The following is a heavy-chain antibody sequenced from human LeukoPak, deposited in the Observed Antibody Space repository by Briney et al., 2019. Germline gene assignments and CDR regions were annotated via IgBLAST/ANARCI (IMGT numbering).Heavy chain of an antibody. CDR2: IYPGDSDT. CDR3: ATQQSAATIGGDLNY. V-gene: IGHV5-51*01. D-gene: IGHD2-15*01. Sequence: GESLKISCKGSGYRFTSYWIGWVRQMPGKGVEWMGIIYPGDSDTRYSPSFQGQGTISADKSISTAYLQWSSLNACECPAYYRATQQSAATIGGDLNYWGEATLVTFSS. CDR1: GYRFTSYW. J-gene: IGHJ4*02.